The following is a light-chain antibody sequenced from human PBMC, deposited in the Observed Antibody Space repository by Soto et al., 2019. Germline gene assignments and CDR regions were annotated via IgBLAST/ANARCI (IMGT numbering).Light chain of an antibody. CDR3: QQYKSYSPWT. CDR1: QSISKW. CDR2: DAS. V-gene: IGKV1-5*01. J-gene: IGKJ1*01. Sequence: DIQMTQSPSTLSASIGDRVTITCRASQSISKWLAWHQQKPGKAPKLLIYDASSLQSGVPSRFRGSGSGTEFTLTISSLQPDDFATYYCQQYKSYSPWTFGQGPKVDIX.